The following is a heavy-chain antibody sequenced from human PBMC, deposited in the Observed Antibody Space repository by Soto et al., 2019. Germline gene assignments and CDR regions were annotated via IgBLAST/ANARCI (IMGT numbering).Heavy chain of an antibody. CDR2: IWYDGSNK. CDR1: GFTFSSYG. V-gene: IGHV3-33*01. Sequence: QVQLVESGGGVVQPGRSLRLSCAASGFTFSSYGMHWVRQAPGKGLEWVAVIWYDGSNKYYADSVKGRFTISRDNSKNTLYLQMNSLRAEDTAVYYCARDNEPGYNWSPNFDYWGQGTLVTVSS. CDR3: ARDNEPGYNWSPNFDY. D-gene: IGHD1-20*01. J-gene: IGHJ4*02.